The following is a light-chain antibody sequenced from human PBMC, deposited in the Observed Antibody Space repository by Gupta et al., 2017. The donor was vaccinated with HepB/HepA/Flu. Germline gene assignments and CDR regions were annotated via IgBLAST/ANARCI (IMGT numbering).Light chain of an antibody. J-gene: IGKJ1*01. CDR3: QQDNNWPWT. CDR1: QSVSSN. V-gene: IGKV3-15*01. CDR2: GAS. Sequence: EIVMTQSPATLSVSPGERATLSCRASQSVSSNLAWYQQKPGQAPRLLIYGASTRATGIPARFSGSGSGTEFTLTISSRQSEDFAVYYCQQDNNWPWTFGQGTKVEIK.